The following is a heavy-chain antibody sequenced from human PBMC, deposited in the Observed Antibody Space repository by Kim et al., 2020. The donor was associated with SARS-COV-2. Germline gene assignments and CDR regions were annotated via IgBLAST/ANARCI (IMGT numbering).Heavy chain of an antibody. J-gene: IGHJ4*02. CDR3: AGVVSGYYFDY. D-gene: IGHD2-8*01. V-gene: IGHV4-31*02. Sequence: TYGNPSLDSRVAITVDTSKKQFSLKLSSVTAADTAVYYCAGVVSGYYFDYWGQGTLVTVSS. CDR2: T.